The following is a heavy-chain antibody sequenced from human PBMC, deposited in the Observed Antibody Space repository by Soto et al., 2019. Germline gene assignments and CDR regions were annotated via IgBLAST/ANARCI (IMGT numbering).Heavy chain of an antibody. CDR2: ISGSGGST. Sequence: GGSLRLSCAASGFTFSSYAMSWVCQAPGKGLEWVSAISGSGGSTYYADSVKGRFTISRDNSKNTLYLQMNSLRAEDTAVYYCAKGYYDFWSGQGGLPAGTYYYYYYMDVWGKGTTVTVSS. V-gene: IGHV3-23*01. CDR3: AKGYYDFWSGQGGLPAGTYYYYYYMDV. D-gene: IGHD3-3*01. CDR1: GFTFSSYA. J-gene: IGHJ6*03.